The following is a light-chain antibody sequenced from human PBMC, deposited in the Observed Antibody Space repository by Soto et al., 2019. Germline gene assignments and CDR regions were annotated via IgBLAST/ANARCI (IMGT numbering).Light chain of an antibody. CDR3: ISYTVSRSYV. J-gene: IGLJ1*01. CDR2: SVS. Sequence: QSALTQPASVSGSPGQSITISCSGTSSDIGAYDHVAWYQQFTGKSPKLIIYSVSNRPSGVSYRFSGSKSGNTASLTISGLQAEDEADYYCISYTVSRSYVFGSGTQLTVL. V-gene: IGLV2-14*01. CDR1: SSDIGAYDH.